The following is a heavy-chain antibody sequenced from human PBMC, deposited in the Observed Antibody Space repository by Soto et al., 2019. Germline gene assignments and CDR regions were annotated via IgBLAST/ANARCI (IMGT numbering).Heavy chain of an antibody. D-gene: IGHD2-15*01. CDR3: ARDSGGSCYSGGLEVGCYYGMDV. J-gene: IGHJ6*02. CDR2: IWYDGSNK. CDR1: GFTFSSYG. Sequence: QVQLVESGGGVVQPGRSLRLSCAASGFTFSSYGMHWVRQAPGKGLEWVAVIWYDGSNKYYADSVKGRFTISRDNSKNTMDLQMNSMRAEDTAVYYCARDSGGSCYSGGLEVGCYYGMDVWGQGTTVTVSS. V-gene: IGHV3-33*01.